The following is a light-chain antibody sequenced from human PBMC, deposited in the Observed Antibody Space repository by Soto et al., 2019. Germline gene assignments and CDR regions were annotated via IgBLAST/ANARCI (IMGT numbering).Light chain of an antibody. Sequence: QSVLTQPPSVSGAPGQRVTISCTGSSSNIGAGYDVHWYQQLPGTAPKLLIYGNSHRPSGVPDRFSGSTSGTSASLAITGLQAEDEADYYCQSYDSSLSGPVFGGGTKLTVL. CDR1: SSNIGAGYD. J-gene: IGLJ2*01. V-gene: IGLV1-40*01. CDR3: QSYDSSLSGPV. CDR2: GNS.